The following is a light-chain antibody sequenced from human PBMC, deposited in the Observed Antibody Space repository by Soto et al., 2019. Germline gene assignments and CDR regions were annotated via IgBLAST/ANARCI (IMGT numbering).Light chain of an antibody. CDR1: QSISHF. CDR3: QQYTSYSRA. Sequence: DIQMTQSPSTLSASVGDRVTITCRASQSISHFLAWYRQKPGKVPKLLIYDASNLGSGVPSRFSGSGSGTDFTLTISGLQPDDFTTYYCQQYTSYSRAFGQGTKVDNK. V-gene: IGKV1-5*01. J-gene: IGKJ1*01. CDR2: DAS.